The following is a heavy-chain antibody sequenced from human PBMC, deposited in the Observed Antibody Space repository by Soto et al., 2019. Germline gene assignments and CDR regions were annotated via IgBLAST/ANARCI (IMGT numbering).Heavy chain of an antibody. CDR3: AKDLRLQQWLARGDAFDI. V-gene: IGHV3-9*01. CDR2: ISWNSGSI. CDR1: GFTFDDYA. D-gene: IGHD6-19*01. Sequence: GGSLRLSCAASGFTFDDYAMHWVRQAPGKGLEWVSGISWNSGSIGYADSVKGRFTISRDNAKNSLYLQMNSLRAEDTALYYCAKDLRLQQWLARGDAFDIWGQGTMVTVSS. J-gene: IGHJ3*02.